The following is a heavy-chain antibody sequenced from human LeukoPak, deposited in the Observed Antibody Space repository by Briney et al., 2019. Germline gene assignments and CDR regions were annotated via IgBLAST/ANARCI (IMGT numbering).Heavy chain of an antibody. D-gene: IGHD3-9*01. CDR3: ARAVGYFDHSLDY. Sequence: SETLSPTCAVSGGSISSSNWWSWVRQPPGKGLEWIGEIYHSGSTNYIPSLKSRVTISVDKSKNQFSLKLSSVTAADTAVYYCARAVGYFDHSLDYWGQGTLVTVSS. V-gene: IGHV4-4*02. CDR2: IYHSGST. CDR1: GGSISSSNW. J-gene: IGHJ4*02.